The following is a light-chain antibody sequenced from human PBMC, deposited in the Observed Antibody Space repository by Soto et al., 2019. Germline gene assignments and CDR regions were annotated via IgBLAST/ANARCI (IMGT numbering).Light chain of an antibody. CDR2: AAS. J-gene: IGKJ4*01. CDR3: QQSYRIPLT. V-gene: IGKV1-39*01. CDR1: QSINSY. Sequence: DIQMTQSPSSLSASVGDRVTITCRASQSINSYLHWYQQKPGKAPKVLIYAASSLQSGVPSRFSGSGSGTDFTLTISSLQREDFATYYCQQSYRIPLTFGGGTKVEI.